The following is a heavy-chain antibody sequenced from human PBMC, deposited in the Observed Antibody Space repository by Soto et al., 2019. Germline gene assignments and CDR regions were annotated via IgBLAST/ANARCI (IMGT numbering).Heavy chain of an antibody. D-gene: IGHD3-10*01. CDR1: GGTFRKHV. J-gene: IGHJ4*02. CDR3: ARDLEFRDGNISHLDY. CDR2: IIPIIGTP. V-gene: IGHV1-69*13. Sequence: SVKVSCKASGGTFRKHVFNWVRQAPGQGLEWMGGIIPIIGTPNYAQKFQGRVTITADASTSTVYLEVSSLRSQDTAVYYCARDLEFRDGNISHLDYWGQGTLVTVSS.